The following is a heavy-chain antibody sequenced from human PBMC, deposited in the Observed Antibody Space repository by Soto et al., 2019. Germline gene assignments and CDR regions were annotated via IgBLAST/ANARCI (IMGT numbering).Heavy chain of an antibody. CDR3: ATLAPVLRYFDWLLPDDAFDI. CDR1: GGSISSSSYY. D-gene: IGHD3-9*01. CDR2: IYYSGST. V-gene: IGHV4-39*01. Sequence: KPSETLSLTCTVSGGSISSSSYYWGWIRQPPGKGLEWIGSIYYSGSTYYNPSLKSRVTISVDTSKNQFSLKLSSVTAADTAVYYCATLAPVLRYFDWLLPDDAFDIWGQGTMVTVSS. J-gene: IGHJ3*02.